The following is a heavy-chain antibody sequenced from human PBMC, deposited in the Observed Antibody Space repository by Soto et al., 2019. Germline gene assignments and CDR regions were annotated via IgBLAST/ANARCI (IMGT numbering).Heavy chain of an antibody. Sequence: ASVKVSCEVSGDTITELSMQWVRQAPEKGLEWMGGFDPEDGETIYAQKFQGRVTMTEDTSTDTAYMELSSLRSEDTAVYYCATFFSDDYDSSGYPNRIPWGQGTLVTVSS. CDR1: GDTITELS. CDR3: ATFFSDDYDSSGYPNRIP. CDR2: FDPEDGET. D-gene: IGHD3-22*01. V-gene: IGHV1-24*01. J-gene: IGHJ1*01.